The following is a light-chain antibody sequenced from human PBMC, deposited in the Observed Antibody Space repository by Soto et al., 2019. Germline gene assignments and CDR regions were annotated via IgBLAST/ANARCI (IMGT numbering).Light chain of an antibody. J-gene: IGLJ2*01. CDR3: CSYAGSSTSI. Sequence: QSALTQPASVSGSPGQSITISCTGTSSDIGNYNLVSWYQQHPGKAPKLIIYEGSKRPSGVSNRFSGSKSGNTASLTISGLQAEDEADYYCCSYAGSSTSIFGGGTKPPS. CDR1: SSDIGNYNL. V-gene: IGLV2-23*01. CDR2: EGS.